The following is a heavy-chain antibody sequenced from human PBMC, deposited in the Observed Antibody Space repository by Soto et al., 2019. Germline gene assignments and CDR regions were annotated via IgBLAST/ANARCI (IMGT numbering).Heavy chain of an antibody. CDR3: ARGRRFLITFGGVNYYFDH. J-gene: IGHJ4*02. Sequence: ASVKVSCKPSGYTFTDYDFNWVRQATGQGLEWMGWMNPDSGNTGYAQKFQGRVTMTRNTSISTAYMELSSLRSEDTAVYYCARGRRFLITFGGVNYYFDHWGQGTPVTVSS. CDR1: GYTFTDYD. D-gene: IGHD3-16*01. V-gene: IGHV1-8*01. CDR2: MNPDSGNT.